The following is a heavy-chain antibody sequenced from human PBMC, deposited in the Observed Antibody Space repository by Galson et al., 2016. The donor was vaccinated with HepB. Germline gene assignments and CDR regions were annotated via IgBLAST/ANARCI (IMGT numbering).Heavy chain of an antibody. CDR2: ISGGGTNT. CDR1: GFSFSNYA. Sequence: SLRLSCAASGFSFSNYAMSWVRQAPGQGLEWVSSISGGGTNTYYSASARGRFTISRDNARNTLYLQMNSLRAEDTAVYYCARVGAPGVYYYGSGSWVNWFDPWGQGTLVTVSS. D-gene: IGHD3-10*01. V-gene: IGHV3-23*01. CDR3: ARVGAPGVYYYGSGSWVNWFDP. J-gene: IGHJ5*02.